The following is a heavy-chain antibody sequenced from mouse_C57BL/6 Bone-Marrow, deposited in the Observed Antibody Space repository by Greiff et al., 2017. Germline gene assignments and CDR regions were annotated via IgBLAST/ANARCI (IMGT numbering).Heavy chain of an antibody. CDR1: GFSFTSYG. Sequence: VQGVESGPGLVAPSQSLSITCTVSGFSFTSYGVHWVRQPPGKGLEWLVVIWSDGSTTYNSALKSRLSISKDNSKSQVFLKMNSLQTDDTAMYYCARADGNSPYAMDYWGQGTSVTVSS. V-gene: IGHV2-6*03. CDR3: ARADGNSPYAMDY. CDR2: IWSDGST. D-gene: IGHD2-1*01. J-gene: IGHJ4*01.